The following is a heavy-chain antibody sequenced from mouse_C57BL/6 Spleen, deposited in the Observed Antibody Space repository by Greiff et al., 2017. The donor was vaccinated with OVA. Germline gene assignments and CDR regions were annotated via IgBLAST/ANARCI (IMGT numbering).Heavy chain of an antibody. D-gene: IGHD1-1*01. CDR3: ARHGKDWYFDV. CDR1: GYTFTTYP. V-gene: IGHV1-47*01. CDR2: FHPYNDDT. J-gene: IGHJ1*03. Sequence: VKLMESGAELVKPGASVKMSCKASGYTFTTYPIEWMKQNHGKSLEWIGNFHPYNDDTKYNEKFKGKATLTVEKSSSTVYSELSRLTSDDSAVYYCARHGKDWYFDVWGTGTTVTVSS.